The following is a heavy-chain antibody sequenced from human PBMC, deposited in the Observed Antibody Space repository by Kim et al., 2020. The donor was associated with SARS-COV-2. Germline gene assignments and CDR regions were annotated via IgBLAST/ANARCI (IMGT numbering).Heavy chain of an antibody. CDR3: ATDKSGYRNGYQGIYGMYV. CDR2: LSYDASNG. D-gene: IGHD5-18*01. V-gene: IGHV3-30*03. Sequence: GGSLRLSCAASGFLFSSSGMHWVRQAPGKGLKWVGALSYDASNGYYADSVKGRFTISRDNSMNTLYLQMNSLSAEDTGVYYCATDKSGYRNGYQGIYGMYVWGQGTTVIVSS. CDR1: GFLFSSSG. J-gene: IGHJ6*02.